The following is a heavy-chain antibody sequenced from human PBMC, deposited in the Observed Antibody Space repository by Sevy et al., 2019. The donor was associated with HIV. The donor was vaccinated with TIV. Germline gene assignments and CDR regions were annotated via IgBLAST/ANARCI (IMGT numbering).Heavy chain of an antibody. V-gene: IGHV3-30*18. CDR3: AKAPYPYSSGWSYFDY. CDR2: ISYDGSNK. Sequence: GGSLRLSCAASGFTFSSYGMHWVRQAPGKGLEWVAVISYDGSNKYYADSVKGRFTISRDNSKNTLYLQMNSLRAEDTAVYYCAKAPYPYSSGWSYFDYWGQGTLVTVSS. J-gene: IGHJ4*02. CDR1: GFTFSSYG. D-gene: IGHD6-19*01.